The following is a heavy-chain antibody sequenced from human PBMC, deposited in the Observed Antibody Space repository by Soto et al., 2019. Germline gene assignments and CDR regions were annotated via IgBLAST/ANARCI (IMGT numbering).Heavy chain of an antibody. CDR1: GGSISSYY. Sequence: SETLSLTCTVSGGSISSYYWSWIRQPPGKGLEWIGYIYFSGGTNYNPSLKSRVTISVDTSKNQFSLKLSSVTAADTAVYYCASKSNYDFWSGYYYYFDYWGQGTLVTVSS. V-gene: IGHV4-59*12. CDR3: ASKSNYDFWSGYYYYFDY. J-gene: IGHJ4*02. D-gene: IGHD3-3*01. CDR2: IYFSGGT.